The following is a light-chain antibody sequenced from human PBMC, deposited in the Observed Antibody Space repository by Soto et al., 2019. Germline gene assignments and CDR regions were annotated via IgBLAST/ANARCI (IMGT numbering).Light chain of an antibody. CDR2: DAS. J-gene: IGKJ1*01. CDR3: QQYSYYRT. CDR1: QSVRSGY. Sequence: ETVLMQSPGTLSLSPGERATLSCRASQSVRSGYLAWYQQKPGQPPRLLINDASSRATGIPDRFSGSGSGTDFTLTLTRLEPEDFAVYYCQQYSYYRTFGQGTKVEIK. V-gene: IGKV3-20*01.